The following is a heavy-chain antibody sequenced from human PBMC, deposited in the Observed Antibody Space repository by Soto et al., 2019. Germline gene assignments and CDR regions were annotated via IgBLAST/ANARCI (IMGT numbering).Heavy chain of an antibody. CDR1: GFTFSSYA. CDR2: ISGHGGDNT. Sequence: EVLLLESGGGLVQPGGSLRLSCAASGFTFSSYAMSWVRQAPGKGLEWVSLISGHGGDNTYYAESVKGRFTISRDSSKNILYLHMNSLRAEDTAVYYCAKRQSGYYFEYWGQGTLVTVSS. CDR3: AKRQSGYYFEY. J-gene: IGHJ4*02. V-gene: IGHV3-23*01. D-gene: IGHD3-3*01.